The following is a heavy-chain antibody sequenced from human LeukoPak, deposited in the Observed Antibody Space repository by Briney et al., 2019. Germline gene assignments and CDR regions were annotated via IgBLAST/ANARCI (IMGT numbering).Heavy chain of an antibody. CDR1: GFTLNNYA. J-gene: IGHJ4*02. V-gene: IGHV3-23*01. Sequence: PGGSLRLSCAVSGFTLNNYAMSWVRQAPGKGLEWVARIRGSGGTTNYADSVKGRFTISRDNSKSTLYLQMSYLRAEDTAVYYCAKMSGDCSSISCSSFDYWGQGALVTVSS. CDR3: AKMSGDCSSISCSSFDY. CDR2: IRGSGGTT. D-gene: IGHD2-2*03.